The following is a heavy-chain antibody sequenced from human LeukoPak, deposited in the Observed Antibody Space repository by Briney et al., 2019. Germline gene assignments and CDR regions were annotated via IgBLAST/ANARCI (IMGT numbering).Heavy chain of an antibody. CDR3: ARDLGSNWNALDY. CDR1: GCTFSRYA. CDR2: IIPIFGTA. D-gene: IGHD1-20*01. J-gene: IGHJ4*02. V-gene: IGHV1-69*13. Sequence: SVKVSCKASGCTFSRYAISWVRQAPGQGLEWMGGIIPIFGTANYAQKFQGRVTITADESTSTAYMELSSLRSEDTAVYYCARDLGSNWNALDYWGQGTLVTVSS.